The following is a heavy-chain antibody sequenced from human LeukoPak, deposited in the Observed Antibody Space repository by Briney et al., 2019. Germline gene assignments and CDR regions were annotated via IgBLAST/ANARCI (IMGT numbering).Heavy chain of an antibody. CDR2: INQDRSEK. Sequence: GGSLRLSCAASGFSFSRTWMSWVRQAPGKGLEWVANINQDRSEKYYVDSVRGRFTISRDNAENSLYLQMSSLRAEDTAVYYCAKEFNRGLPDYWGQGTLVTVPS. V-gene: IGHV3-7*01. J-gene: IGHJ4*02. CDR3: AKEFNRGLPDY. CDR1: GFSFSRTW. D-gene: IGHD2-21*01.